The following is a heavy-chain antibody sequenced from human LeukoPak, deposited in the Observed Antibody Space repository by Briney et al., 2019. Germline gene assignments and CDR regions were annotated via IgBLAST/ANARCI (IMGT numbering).Heavy chain of an antibody. Sequence: GGSLRLSCAASGFTFSSYAMSWVRQAPGKGLEWVSGISSRGDSTNYADSVKGRFTVSRDNSKKSVDLQMNSLRGDDTAVYYCASSSPDFWSEYWGQGTLVAVSS. CDR1: GFTFSSYA. CDR3: ASSSPDFWSEY. V-gene: IGHV3-23*01. CDR2: ISSRGDST. D-gene: IGHD3-3*01. J-gene: IGHJ4*02.